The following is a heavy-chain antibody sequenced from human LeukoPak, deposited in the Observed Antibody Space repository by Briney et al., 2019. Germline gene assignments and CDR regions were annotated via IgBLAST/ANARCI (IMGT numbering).Heavy chain of an antibody. J-gene: IGHJ2*01. CDR2: ISHNGKN. CDR3: ARLAKCTSTCRGRYWYFDV. V-gene: IGHV4-34*01. Sequence: PSETLSLTCAVYGGSFSGYIWGWIRQAPGKGLEWNGEISHNGKNTHSPSLKSRVTTSLDTAKNQFSLQLNSVTAADTAVYYCARLAKCTSTCRGRYWYFDVWGRGTLVTVSS. CDR1: GGSFSGYI. D-gene: IGHD3-16*01.